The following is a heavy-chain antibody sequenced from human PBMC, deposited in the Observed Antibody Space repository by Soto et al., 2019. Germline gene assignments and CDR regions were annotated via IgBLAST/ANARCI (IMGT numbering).Heavy chain of an antibody. V-gene: IGHV1-69*06. Sequence: SVKVSCKASGGTFSSYAISWVRQAPGQGLEWVGGIIPIFGTANYAQKFQGRVTITADKSTSTAYMELSSLRSEDTAVYYCARDSSGWERYSYYYGMDGWGQGTTVTVSS. D-gene: IGHD6-19*01. CDR3: ARDSSGWERYSYYYGMDG. CDR1: GGTFSSYA. J-gene: IGHJ6*02. CDR2: IIPIFGTA.